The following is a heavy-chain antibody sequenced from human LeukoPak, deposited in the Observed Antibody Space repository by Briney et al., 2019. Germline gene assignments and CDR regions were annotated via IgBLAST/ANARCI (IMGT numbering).Heavy chain of an antibody. CDR2: INTSGST. CDR1: GGSISSYY. D-gene: IGHD1-26*01. CDR3: ARSRSGYLTDY. Sequence: PSESLSLTCTVSGGSISSYYWSWIRQPAGKGLEWIGRINTSGSTNYNPSLKSRVTMSVDTSKNQISLKLSSVTAADTAVYYCARSRSGYLTDYWGQGTLVTVSS. J-gene: IGHJ4*02. V-gene: IGHV4-4*07.